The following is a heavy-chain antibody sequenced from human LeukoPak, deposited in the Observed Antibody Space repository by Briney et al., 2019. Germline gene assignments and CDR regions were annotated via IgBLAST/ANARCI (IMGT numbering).Heavy chain of an antibody. V-gene: IGHV3-15*01. D-gene: IGHD2-8*01. CDR2: IKSKTDGGTT. CDR3: TPVLYYGSWVDGFDI. J-gene: IGHJ3*02. CDR1: GFTFSNAW. Sequence: GGSLRLSCAASGFTFSNAWMSWVRQAPGKGLEWVGRIKSKTDGGTTDYAAPVKGRFTISRDDSKNTLSLQMNSLKTEDTAVYYCTPVLYYGSWVDGFDIWGQGTMVTVSS.